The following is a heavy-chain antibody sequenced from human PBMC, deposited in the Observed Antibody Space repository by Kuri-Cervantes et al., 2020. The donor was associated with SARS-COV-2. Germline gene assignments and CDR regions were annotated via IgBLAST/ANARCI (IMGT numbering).Heavy chain of an antibody. Sequence: GESLKISCAVSGFTFSSYAMSWVRQAPVKGLEWVSSISGNGGSTYYADSVKGRFTISRDNAKNSLSLQMDSLRAEATAVHYCSRAGGNASFGGPFDSWGPGTLSPSPQ. CDR1: GFTFSSYA. CDR2: ISGNGGST. V-gene: IGHV3-23*01. CDR3: SRAGGNASFGGPFDS. J-gene: IGHJ4*02. D-gene: IGHD3-16*01.